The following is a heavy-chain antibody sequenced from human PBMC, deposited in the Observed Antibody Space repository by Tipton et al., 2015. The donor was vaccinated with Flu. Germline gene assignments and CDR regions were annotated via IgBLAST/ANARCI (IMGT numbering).Heavy chain of an antibody. CDR2: ISISDAT. V-gene: IGHV3-23*01. Sequence: SLRLSCAASGFTFSNYGMAWVRQTPGKGLEWVSTISISDATHYADSVKGRFTTSRDNSKNTVYLQMNSLRSEDTALSHCATEVGPGPFFHYWGQGTLVTVSS. CDR1: GFTFSNYG. CDR3: ATEVGPGPFFHY. D-gene: IGHD3-10*01. J-gene: IGHJ4*02.